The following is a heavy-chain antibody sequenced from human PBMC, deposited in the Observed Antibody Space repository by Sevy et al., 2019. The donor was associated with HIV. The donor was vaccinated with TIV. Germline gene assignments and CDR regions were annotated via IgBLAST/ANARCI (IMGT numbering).Heavy chain of an antibody. CDR2: ITSSHGAK. Sequence: GGSLRLSCVTSGFSFSDYHMSWIRLAPGKGLEWISHITSSHGAKVYADFVRGRFDISRDNARKSVYLQMNRLQVEDTATYFCVGRRYRVGHSWSYFFDFWGQGTPVTVSS. CDR3: VGRRYRVGHSWSYFFDF. CDR1: GFSFSDYH. D-gene: IGHD5-18*01. J-gene: IGHJ4*02. V-gene: IGHV3-11*01.